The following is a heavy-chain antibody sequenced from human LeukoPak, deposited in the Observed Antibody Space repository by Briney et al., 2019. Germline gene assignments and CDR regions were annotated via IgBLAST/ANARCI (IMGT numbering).Heavy chain of an antibody. J-gene: IGHJ4*02. CDR3: ARAPYYDYVWGFFLPDY. Sequence: SETLSLTCTVSGGSISSSSYYWGWIRQPPGKGLEWIGSIYYSGSTYYNPSLKSRVTISVDTSKNQFSLKLSSVTAADTAVYYCARAPYYDYVWGFFLPDYWGQGTLVTVSS. CDR1: GGSISSSSYY. D-gene: IGHD3-16*01. CDR2: IYYSGST. V-gene: IGHV4-39*07.